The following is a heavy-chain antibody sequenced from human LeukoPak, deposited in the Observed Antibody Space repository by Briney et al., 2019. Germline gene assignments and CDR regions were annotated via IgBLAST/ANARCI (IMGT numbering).Heavy chain of an antibody. CDR3: ARVAQAAAGIHFDY. CDR1: GGSISNYY. J-gene: IGHJ4*03. CDR2: IYTSGST. V-gene: IGHV4-4*07. Sequence: SETLSLTCTVSGGSISNYYWTWIRQPAGKGLEWIGRIYTSGSTNYNPSLQSRVTMSVDTSKNQFSLKLSSVTAADTAVYYCARVAQAAAGIHFDYWGQGTVVTVSS. D-gene: IGHD6-13*01.